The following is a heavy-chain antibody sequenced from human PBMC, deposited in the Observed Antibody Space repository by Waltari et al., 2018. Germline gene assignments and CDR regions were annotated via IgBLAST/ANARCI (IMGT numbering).Heavy chain of an antibody. Sequence: QVQLQESGPGLVKPSETLSLTCTVSGGSISSYYWSWIRQPPGTGLEWIGYIYYSGSTNYNPSLKSRVTISVDTSKNQFSLKLSSVTAADTAVYYCAREAQSTIFGVVRNWYFDLWGRGTLVTVSS. CDR1: GGSISSYY. V-gene: IGHV4-59*01. CDR3: AREAQSTIFGVVRNWYFDL. J-gene: IGHJ2*01. D-gene: IGHD3-3*01. CDR2: IYYSGST.